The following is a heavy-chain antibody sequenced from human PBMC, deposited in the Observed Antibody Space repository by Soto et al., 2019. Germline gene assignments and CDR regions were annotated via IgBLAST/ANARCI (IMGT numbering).Heavy chain of an antibody. CDR3: ARGVRGSYGLDI. CDR1: ESPLVANG. V-gene: IGHV3-74*01. CDR2: IYPDGSRT. J-gene: IGHJ3*02. D-gene: IGHD4-17*01. Sequence: EVQLVESGGGLVQPGGPRGLPCPASESPLVANGLPWFRQAPGKGLVWVSRIYPDGSRTNYADSVKGRFTISRDNAENTLYLQMNSLRAEETAVYYCARGVRGSYGLDIWGQGTMVTVSS.